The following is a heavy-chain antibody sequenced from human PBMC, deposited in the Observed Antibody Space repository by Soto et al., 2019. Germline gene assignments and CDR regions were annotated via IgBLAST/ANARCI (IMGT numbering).Heavy chain of an antibody. Sequence: EVQLVESGGGLVQPGRSLRLSCAASGFTFSRYSMNWVRQAPGKGLEWVSYIGSSSSSMYHADSVKGRFTISRDNAKNSLYLQMNSLRAEDTAVYYCARDTYGDYYYGMDVWGQGTTVTVSS. J-gene: IGHJ6*02. D-gene: IGHD4-17*01. V-gene: IGHV3-48*04. CDR1: GFTFSRYS. CDR2: IGSSSSSM. CDR3: ARDTYGDYYYGMDV.